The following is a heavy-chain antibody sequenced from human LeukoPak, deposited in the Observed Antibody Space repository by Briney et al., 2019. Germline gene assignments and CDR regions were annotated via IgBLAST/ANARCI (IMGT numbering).Heavy chain of an antibody. J-gene: IGHJ4*02. V-gene: IGHV3-21*01. CDR3: ARDGATRGPPLPFDY. CDR2: ISSSSSYI. Sequence: GGSLRLSCAASGFTFSSYSMNWVRQAPGKGLEWVSSISSSSSYIYYADSVKGRFTISRDNAKNSLYLQMNSLRAEDTAVYYCARDGATRGPPLPFDYWGQGTLVTVSS. CDR1: GFTFSSYS. D-gene: IGHD5/OR15-5a*01.